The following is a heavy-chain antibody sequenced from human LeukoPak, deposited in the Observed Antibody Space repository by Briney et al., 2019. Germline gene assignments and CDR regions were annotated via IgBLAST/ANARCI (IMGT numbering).Heavy chain of an antibody. CDR3: ARMWPGRIGGSLGSFDY. CDR2: TTHSGSS. V-gene: IGHV4-34*01. D-gene: IGHD1-26*01. J-gene: IGHJ4*02. Sequence: SETLSLTCGVAGGSFRGYYWTWIRQAPGKGLEWIGETTHSGSSNYSPSLKSRVNISVDMAKNQFSLTLSSVTAADTAEYYCARMWPGRIGGSLGSFDYWGQGTLVTVSS. CDR1: GGSFRGYY.